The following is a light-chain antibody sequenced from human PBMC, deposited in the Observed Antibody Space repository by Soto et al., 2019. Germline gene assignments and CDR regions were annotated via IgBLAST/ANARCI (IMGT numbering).Light chain of an antibody. V-gene: IGLV2-14*01. CDR1: SSDVGGYNY. Sequence: QSALTQPASVSGSPGQSITISCTGTSSDVGGYNYVSWYRQHPGKAPKLMIYEVSNRPSGVSNRFSGPKSGNTASLTISGLQAEDEADYYCSSYTSSSTLDYVFGTGTKVTVL. CDR2: EVS. J-gene: IGLJ1*01. CDR3: SSYTSSSTLDYV.